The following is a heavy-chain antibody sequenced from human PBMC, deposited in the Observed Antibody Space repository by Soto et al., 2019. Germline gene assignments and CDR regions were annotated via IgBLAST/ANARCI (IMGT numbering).Heavy chain of an antibody. CDR2: IYYSGST. J-gene: IGHJ3*02. V-gene: IGHV4-59*01. Sequence: QVQLQESGPGLVKPSETLSLTCTVSGGSISSYYWSWIRQPPGKGLEWIGYIYYSGSTNYNPSLKSRVTISVDTSKNQCSLKLSSVTAADTAVYYCATCSTSCYGRAFDIWGQGTMVTVSS. CDR3: ATCSTSCYGRAFDI. D-gene: IGHD2-2*01. CDR1: GGSISSYY.